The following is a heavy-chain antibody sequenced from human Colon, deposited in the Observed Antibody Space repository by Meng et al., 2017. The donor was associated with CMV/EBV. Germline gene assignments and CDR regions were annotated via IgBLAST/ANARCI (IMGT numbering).Heavy chain of an antibody. J-gene: IGHJ4*02. CDR1: GFMFVAHG. CDR3: TKEGGDHY. CDR2: ITHNGRED. V-gene: IGHV3-30*01. D-gene: IGHD2-21*02. Sequence: GGSLRLSCTGSGFMFVAHGVHWVRQAPGKGLEWVGAITHNGREDHYADSVKGRFTISRDNSKDTLYLQMTSLRPEDTATYYCTKEGGDHYWGQGTLVTVSS.